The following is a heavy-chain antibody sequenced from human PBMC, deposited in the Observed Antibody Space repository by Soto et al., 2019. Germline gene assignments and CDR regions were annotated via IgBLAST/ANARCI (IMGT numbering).Heavy chain of an antibody. CDR3: AREGSGTSFFDY. CDR1: GGSISSSNW. J-gene: IGHJ4*02. CDR2: THHSGTT. V-gene: IGHV4-4*02. D-gene: IGHD3-10*01. Sequence: QVQLQESGPGLVKPSGTLSLTCAVSGGSISSSNWWSWVRQPPGKGLEWIGETHHSGTTNYNPSLKSRVTISVDKSRNQFSLKLSSVTAADTALYYCAREGSGTSFFDYWGQGTLVTVSS.